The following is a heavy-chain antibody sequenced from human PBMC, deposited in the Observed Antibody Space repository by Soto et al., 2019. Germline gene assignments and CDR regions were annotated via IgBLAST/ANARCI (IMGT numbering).Heavy chain of an antibody. D-gene: IGHD6-6*01. CDR2: IDPSDSYT. CDR3: AGQSSSSGKYYYGMDV. V-gene: IGHV5-10-1*01. J-gene: IGHJ6*01. Sequence: PGESLKISCKGSGYSFTSYWISWVRQMPGKGLEWMGRIDPSDSYTNYSPSFQGHVTISADKSISTAYLQWSSLKASDTAMYYCAGQSSSSGKYYYGMDVWGQGTTVTVSS. CDR1: GYSFTSYW.